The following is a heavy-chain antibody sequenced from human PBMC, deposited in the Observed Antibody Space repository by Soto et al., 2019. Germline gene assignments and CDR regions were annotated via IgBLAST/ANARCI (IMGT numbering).Heavy chain of an antibody. Sequence: QVQLQESGPGLVKPSQTLSLTCTVSGGSISSGGYYWSWIRQHPGKGLEWIGYIYYSGSTYYNPSLKSRVTTSVDTSKNQFSLKLSSVTAAHTAVYYCASSGYRYGPNPLLYWGQGTLVTVSS. CDR2: IYYSGST. CDR1: GGSISSGGYY. J-gene: IGHJ4*02. CDR3: ASSGYRYGPNPLLY. V-gene: IGHV4-31*03. D-gene: IGHD5-18*01.